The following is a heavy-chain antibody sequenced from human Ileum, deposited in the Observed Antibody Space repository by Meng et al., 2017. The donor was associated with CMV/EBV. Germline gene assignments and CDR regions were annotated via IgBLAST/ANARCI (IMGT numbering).Heavy chain of an antibody. CDR2: ISSSSYI. Sequence: GESLKISCAASGFTFSSYWMNWVRQAPGKGLEWVSSISSSSYIYYADSVKGRFTISRDNAKNSLYLQMNSLRDEDTAMYYCGRGDPDYWGQGTLVTVSS. CDR3: GRGDPDY. V-gene: IGHV3-21*01. J-gene: IGHJ4*02. CDR1: GFTFSSYW.